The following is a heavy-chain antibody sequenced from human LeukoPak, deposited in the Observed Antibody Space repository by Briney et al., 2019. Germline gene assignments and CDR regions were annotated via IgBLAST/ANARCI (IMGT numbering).Heavy chain of an antibody. V-gene: IGHV4-34*01. D-gene: IGHD2-21*01. CDR2: INHSGST. CDR1: GGSFSGYY. Sequence: SETLSLTCAVYGGSFSGYYWSWIRQPPGKGLEWIGEINHSGSTNYNPSLQSRVTISVDTSKNQFSLKLSSVTAADTAVYYCARGWVNFDLWGRGTLVTVSS. J-gene: IGHJ2*01. CDR3: ARGWVNFDL.